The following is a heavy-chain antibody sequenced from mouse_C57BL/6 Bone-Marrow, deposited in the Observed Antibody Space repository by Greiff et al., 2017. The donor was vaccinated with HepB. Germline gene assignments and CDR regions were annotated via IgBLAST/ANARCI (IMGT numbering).Heavy chain of an antibody. CDR3: ARSRYSNYEDY. CDR2: IYPRSGNT. D-gene: IGHD2-5*01. V-gene: IGHV1-81*01. CDR1: GYTFTSYG. Sequence: VQLVESGAELARPGASVKLSCKASGYTFTSYGISWVKQRTGQGLEWIGEIYPRSGNTYYNEKFKGKATLTADKSSSTAYMELRSLTSEDSAVYFCARSRYSNYEDYWGQGTTLTVSS. J-gene: IGHJ2*01.